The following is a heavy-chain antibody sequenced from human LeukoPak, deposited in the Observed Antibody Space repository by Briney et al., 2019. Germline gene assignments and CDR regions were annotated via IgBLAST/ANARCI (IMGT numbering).Heavy chain of an antibody. D-gene: IGHD6-6*01. J-gene: IGHJ4*02. CDR3: ARYSSSSHYFDY. Sequence: GGSLRLSCAASGFTFSGYWMHWVRQAPGKGLVWVSRINSDGSSTSYADSVKGRFTISRDNAKNTLYLQMNSLRAEDTAVYYCARYSSSSHYFDYWGQGTLVTVSS. CDR1: GFTFSGYW. CDR2: INSDGSST. V-gene: IGHV3-74*01.